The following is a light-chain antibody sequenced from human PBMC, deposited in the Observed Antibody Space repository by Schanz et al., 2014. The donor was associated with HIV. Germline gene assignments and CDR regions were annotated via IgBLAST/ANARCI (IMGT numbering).Light chain of an antibody. CDR3: QQYGSS. V-gene: IGKV3-20*01. CDR2: GAS. Sequence: ETVLTQSPGSLSLSPGDRATLSCRASQSLTTNYLAWYQQKLGQAPKLLIYGASSRATGIPDRFSGSGSGTDCTLTISRLEPEDFAVYYCQQYGSSFGPGTKVEIK. J-gene: IGKJ3*01. CDR1: QSLTTNY.